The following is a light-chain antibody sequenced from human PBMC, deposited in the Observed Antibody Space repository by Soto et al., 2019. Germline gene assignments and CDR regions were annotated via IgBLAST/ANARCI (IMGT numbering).Light chain of an antibody. CDR1: QSVTNY. CDR2: GAS. Sequence: EIVMTQSPATLSVSPGERATLSCRASQSVTNYLAWYQQKPGQAPRLLIYGASTRATGIPARFSGSGSGTGFTLTIISPESEDSGVYYCQQYNDWPSFTFGPGTKVEIK. CDR3: QQYNDWPSFT. V-gene: IGKV3-15*01. J-gene: IGKJ3*01.